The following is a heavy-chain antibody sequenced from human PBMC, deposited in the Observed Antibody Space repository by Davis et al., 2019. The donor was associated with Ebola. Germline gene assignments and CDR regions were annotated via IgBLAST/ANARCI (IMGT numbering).Heavy chain of an antibody. CDR2: ISAYNGNT. Sequence: AASVKVSCKASGYTFTSYGISWVRQAPGQGLEWMGWISAYNGNTNYAQKLQGRVTMTTDTSTSTAYMELRGLRSDDTAVYYCAREGYSSGWEYYFDYWGQGTLVTVSS. D-gene: IGHD6-19*01. J-gene: IGHJ4*02. CDR1: GYTFTSYG. CDR3: AREGYSSGWEYYFDY. V-gene: IGHV1-18*01.